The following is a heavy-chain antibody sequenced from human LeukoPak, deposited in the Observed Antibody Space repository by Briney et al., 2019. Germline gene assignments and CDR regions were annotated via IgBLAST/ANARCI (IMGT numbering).Heavy chain of an antibody. CDR1: GFTLNSYL. J-gene: IGHJ5*02. CDR3: ARADCSSSTCYLRRSWYDP. D-gene: IGHD2-2*01. CDR2: IKKDGSEE. V-gene: IGHV3-7*01. Sequence: PGGSLRLSCAASGFTLNSYLMSWVRQAPGRGLEWVANIKKDGSEESYLDSVKGRFTVSRDNAKNSLFLQMNSLRGEDTAVYYCARADCSSSTCYLRRSWYDPWGQGTLVTVSS.